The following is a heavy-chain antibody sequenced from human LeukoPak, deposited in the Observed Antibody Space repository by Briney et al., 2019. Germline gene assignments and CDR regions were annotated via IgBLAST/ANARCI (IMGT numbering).Heavy chain of an antibody. D-gene: IGHD3-22*01. Sequence: SETLSLTCAVSGGSISSGGYSWSWIRQPPGKGLEWIGYIYHSGSTYYNPSLKSRVTISVDTSKNQFSLKLSSVTAADTAVYYCASFYYDSSGYLEDYWGQGTLVTVSS. CDR1: GGSISSGGYS. J-gene: IGHJ4*02. CDR2: IYHSGST. CDR3: ASFYYDSSGYLEDY. V-gene: IGHV4-30-2*01.